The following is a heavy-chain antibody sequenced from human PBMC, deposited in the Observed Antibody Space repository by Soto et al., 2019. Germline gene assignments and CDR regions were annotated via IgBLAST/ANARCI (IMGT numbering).Heavy chain of an antibody. V-gene: IGHV4-31*03. D-gene: IGHD2-15*01. CDR2: IYDSGST. J-gene: IGHJ6*02. CDR1: GGSISSGGYY. CDR3: ARGACSGGSCYGIFRPNFYYYYGMDV. Sequence: QVQLQESGPGLVKPSQTLSLTCTVSGGSISSGGYYWSWIRQHPGKGLEWIGYIYDSGSTYYNPSLKSRVTISVDTSKNQFSLKLSSVTAADTAVYYCARGACSGGSCYGIFRPNFYYYYGMDVWGQGTTVTVSS.